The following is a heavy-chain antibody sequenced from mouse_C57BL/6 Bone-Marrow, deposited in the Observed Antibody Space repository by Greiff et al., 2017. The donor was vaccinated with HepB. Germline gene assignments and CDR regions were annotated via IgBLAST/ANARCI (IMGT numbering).Heavy chain of an antibody. D-gene: IGHD1-3*01. CDR3: TVLFFSSPSYFDY. CDR2: IDPENGDT. J-gene: IGHJ2*01. Sequence: VQLQQSGAELVRPGASVKLSCTASGFNIKDDYMHWVKQRPEQGLEWIGWIDPENGDTEDASKFQAKATITSATSSNTAYLQLSSLTSEDAAVYYCTVLFFSSPSYFDYWGQGTTLTVSS. CDR1: GFNIKDDY. V-gene: IGHV14-4*01.